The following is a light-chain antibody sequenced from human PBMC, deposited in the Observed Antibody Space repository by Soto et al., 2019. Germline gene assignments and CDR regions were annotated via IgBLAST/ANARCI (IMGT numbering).Light chain of an antibody. CDR2: DVA. J-gene: IGLJ2*01. V-gene: IGLV2-11*01. CDR1: RRDVGGYKY. CDR3: CSYGGNYVI. Sequence: QSALTQPRSVSGSPGQSVTISCTGTRRDVGGYKYVSWYQQHPGKVPKLMIFDVAKRPSGVPDRFSCSKSGTTASLTISGIQAEDEADYYCCSYGGNYVIFGGGTKLTVL.